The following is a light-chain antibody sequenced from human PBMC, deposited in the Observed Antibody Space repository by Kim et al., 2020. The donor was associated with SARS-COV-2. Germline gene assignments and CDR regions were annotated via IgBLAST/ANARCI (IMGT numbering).Light chain of an antibody. CDR1: QSVGSN. Sequence: EIVMTQSPATLSVSPGERATLSCRASQSVGSNVAWYQQKPGQAPRLLIYGASTRATDIPARFSGSGSGTEFTLIISSLQSEDLADYFCQQYDDWPPWTFGQGTKVEI. V-gene: IGKV3-15*01. CDR3: QQYDDWPPWT. CDR2: GAS. J-gene: IGKJ1*01.